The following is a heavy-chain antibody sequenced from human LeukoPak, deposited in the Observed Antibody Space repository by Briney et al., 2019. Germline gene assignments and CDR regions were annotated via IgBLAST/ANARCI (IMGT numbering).Heavy chain of an antibody. CDR2: ISAYNGNT. D-gene: IGHD6-19*01. CDR3: ARASRGWYREGAFDI. CDR1: GYTFTGYG. V-gene: IGHV1-18*01. J-gene: IGHJ3*02. Sequence: ASVNVSCKASGYTFTGYGISWVRQAPGQGLEWMGWISAYNGNTNYAQKLQGRVTMTTDTSTSTAYMELRSLRSDDTAVYYCARASRGWYREGAFDIWGQGTMVTVSS.